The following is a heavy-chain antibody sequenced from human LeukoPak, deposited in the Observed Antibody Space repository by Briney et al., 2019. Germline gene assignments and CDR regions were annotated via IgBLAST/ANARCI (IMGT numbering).Heavy chain of an antibody. D-gene: IGHD6-19*01. CDR2: ISSSGSTI. J-gene: IGHJ4*02. CDR1: GFTFSDYY. CDR3: ARDADIAVAGTEGY. Sequence: GGSLRLSCAASGFTFSDYYMSWIRQAPGKWLEWVSYISSSGSTIYYADSVKGRFTISRDNAKNSLYLQMNSLRAEDTAVYYCARDADIAVAGTEGYWGQGTLVTVSS. V-gene: IGHV3-11*01.